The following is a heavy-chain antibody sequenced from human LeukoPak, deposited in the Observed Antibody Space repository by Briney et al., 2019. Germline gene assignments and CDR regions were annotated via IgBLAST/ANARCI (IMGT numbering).Heavy chain of an antibody. CDR1: GGSFSGYY. CDR3: ARDVVVPAAMRGYYYYYGMDV. D-gene: IGHD2-2*01. V-gene: IGHV4-34*01. CDR2: INHSGST. J-gene: IGHJ6*04. Sequence: SETLSLTCAAYGGSFSGYYWSWIRQPPGKGLEWIGEINHSGSTNYNPSLKSRVTISVDTSKNQFSLKLSSVTAADTAVYYCARDVVVPAAMRGYYYYYGMDVWGKGTTVTVSS.